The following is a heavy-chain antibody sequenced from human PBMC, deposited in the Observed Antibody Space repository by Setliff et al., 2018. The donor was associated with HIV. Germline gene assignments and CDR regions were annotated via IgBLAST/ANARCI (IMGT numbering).Heavy chain of an antibody. V-gene: IGHV4-59*12. CDR1: GGSMSRFY. Sequence: SETLSLTCTVSGGSMSRFYWTWIRQPPGKGLEWIGFVYSTGSINYSPSFRGRLTISLDTSENQFSLQMNSLRAEDTAVYYCARDRYSGSSTDYWGQGTLVTVSS. CDR3: ARDRYSGSSTDY. J-gene: IGHJ4*02. CDR2: VYSTGSI. D-gene: IGHD1-26*01.